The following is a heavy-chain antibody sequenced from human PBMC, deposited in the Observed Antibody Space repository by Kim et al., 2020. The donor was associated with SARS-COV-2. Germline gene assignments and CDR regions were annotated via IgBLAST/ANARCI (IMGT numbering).Heavy chain of an antibody. Sequence: GGSLRLSCAASGFTFSSYWMHWVRRAPGKGLVWVSRINSDGSTISYADSVKGRFTISRDNAKNTLYLQMNSLRAEDTAVYYCSRRAYSSGWWYFDYWGQG. V-gene: IGHV3-74*01. CDR2: INSDGSTI. CDR1: GFTFSSYW. D-gene: IGHD6-19*01. CDR3: SRRAYSSGWWYFDY. J-gene: IGHJ4*02.